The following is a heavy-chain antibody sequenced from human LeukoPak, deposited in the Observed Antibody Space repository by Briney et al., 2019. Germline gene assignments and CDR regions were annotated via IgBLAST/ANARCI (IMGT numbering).Heavy chain of an antibody. D-gene: IGHD6-13*01. J-gene: IGHJ5*02. CDR1: GDSISSYY. V-gene: IGHV4-59*12. CDR3: APIAAASDGWFDP. Sequence: SETLSLTCTVSGDSISSYYWSWIRQPPGKGLEWIGYIYYTGITNYNPSLKSRVTISVDTSKNQFSLKLSSVTAADTAVYYCAPIAAASDGWFDPWGQGTLVTVSS. CDR2: IYYTGIT.